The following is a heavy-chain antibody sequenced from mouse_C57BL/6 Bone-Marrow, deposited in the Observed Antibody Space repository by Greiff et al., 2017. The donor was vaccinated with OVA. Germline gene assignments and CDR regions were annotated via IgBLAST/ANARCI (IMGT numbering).Heavy chain of an antibody. V-gene: IGHV1-15*01. CDR2: IDPETGGT. CDR3: TRGVTTVVAGWYFDV. CDR1: GYTFTDYE. D-gene: IGHD1-1*01. Sequence: LQESGAELVRPGASVTLSCKASGYTFTDYEMHWVKQTPVHGLEWIGAIDPETGGTAYNQKFKGKAILTADKSSSTAYMELRSLTSEDSAVYYCTRGVTTVVAGWYFDVWGTGTTVTVSS. J-gene: IGHJ1*03.